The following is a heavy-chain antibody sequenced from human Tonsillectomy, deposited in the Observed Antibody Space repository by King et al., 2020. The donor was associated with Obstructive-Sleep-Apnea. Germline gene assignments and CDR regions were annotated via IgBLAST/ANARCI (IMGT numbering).Heavy chain of an antibody. CDR2: IYYNGSP. V-gene: IGHV4-39*06. Sequence: QLQESGPRLVKPSETLSLICTVSGGSISSNSYHWGWIRQSPGKGPEWIGSIYYNGSPDHNPSLKSRVTISVDTSKNQFTLMLGSVTAADTAVYYCAGDHRTYGDWGYAFDIWGQGTMVTVSS. CDR3: AGDHRTYGDWGYAFDI. D-gene: IGHD4-17*01. CDR1: GGSISSNSYH. J-gene: IGHJ3*02.